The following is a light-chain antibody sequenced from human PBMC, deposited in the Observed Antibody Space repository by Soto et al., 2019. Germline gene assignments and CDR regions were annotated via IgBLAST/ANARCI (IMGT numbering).Light chain of an antibody. Sequence: QSVLTQPPSASGTPGQRVTISCSGSRSNVESNTVSWYQQLPGTAPKLLIYSNDQWPSGISSRFSGSKSGITASLTISGLQAEDGGDYYCCSYAGARTYVLFGGGTKVTVL. CDR1: RSNVESNT. CDR3: CSYAGARTYVL. J-gene: IGLJ3*02. CDR2: SND. V-gene: IGLV1-44*01.